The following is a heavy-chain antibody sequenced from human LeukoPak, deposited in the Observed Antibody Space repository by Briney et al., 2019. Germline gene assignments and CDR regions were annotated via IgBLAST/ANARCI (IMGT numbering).Heavy chain of an antibody. V-gene: IGHV3-23*01. CDR2: ISGSGGST. D-gene: IGHD3-22*01. J-gene: IGHJ4*02. CDR3: AKDGYYDSSGYYYSTYYFDY. CDR1: GFTFSSYA. Sequence: QPGGSLRLSCAASGFTFSSYAMSWVRQAPGKGLEWVSAISGSGGSTYYADSVKGRFTISRDNSKNTLYLQMNSLRAEDTAVHYCAKDGYYDSSGYYYSTYYFDYWGQGTLVTVSS.